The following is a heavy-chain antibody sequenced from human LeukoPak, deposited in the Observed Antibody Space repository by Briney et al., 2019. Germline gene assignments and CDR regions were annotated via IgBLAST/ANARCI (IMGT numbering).Heavy chain of an antibody. Sequence: GGSLRLSCVASGFTFSDHYMSWFRLSPGKGLEWLSYITSSGSTTDYADSVKGRFTISRDNAKNSMFLQMNSLRPEDTAVYYCARDPDYGDPEWGQGTLVSVSS. V-gene: IGHV3-11*01. J-gene: IGHJ4*02. CDR2: ITSSGSTT. D-gene: IGHD4-17*01. CDR3: ARDPDYGDPE. CDR1: GFTFSDHY.